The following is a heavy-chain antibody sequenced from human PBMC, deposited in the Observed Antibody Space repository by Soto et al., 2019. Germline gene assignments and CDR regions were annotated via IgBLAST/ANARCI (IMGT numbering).Heavy chain of an antibody. CDR2: IDTTGET. Sequence: PGGSLRLSCAASGFIFHSYAMHWVRQATGKRLEWASGIDTTGETYYLGSVRGRFTISREDDENSLFLQMNSLRAGDTAVYYCARVIFGDDFAMDVWGQGTTVTVSS. J-gene: IGHJ6*02. CDR3: ARVIFGDDFAMDV. CDR1: GFIFHSYA. V-gene: IGHV3-13*01. D-gene: IGHD3-3*01.